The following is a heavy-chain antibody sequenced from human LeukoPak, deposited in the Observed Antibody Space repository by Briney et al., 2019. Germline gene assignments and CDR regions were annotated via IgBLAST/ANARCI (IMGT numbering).Heavy chain of an antibody. V-gene: IGHV1-8*01. Sequence: ASVKVSCKASGYTFTSYDIHWVRQASGHGLERMGWMKPKSAHTGHAQRFQGRVTMTMNTSISTAYMELSSLTSEDTAMYYCTRGPSYHSKWVGGMWFDPWGQGTLVSVSS. J-gene: IGHJ5*02. CDR3: TRGPSYHSKWVGGMWFDP. CDR2: MKPKSAHT. CDR1: GYTFTSYD. D-gene: IGHD6-19*01.